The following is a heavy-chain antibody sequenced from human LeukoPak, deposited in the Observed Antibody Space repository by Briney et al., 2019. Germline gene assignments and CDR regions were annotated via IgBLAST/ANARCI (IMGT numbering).Heavy chain of an antibody. CDR3: AKVTYGSGTYGAFDY. Sequence: GASLRLSCAASGFTFSSHGMSWVRQAPGQGLEWVSTISGSGDNTYYADSVKGRFTISRDNSKNTLYLQLNSLRAEDTAVYYCAKVTYGSGTYGAFDYWGQGTLVTVSS. J-gene: IGHJ4*02. D-gene: IGHD3-10*01. CDR1: GFTFSSHG. CDR2: ISGSGDNT. V-gene: IGHV3-23*01.